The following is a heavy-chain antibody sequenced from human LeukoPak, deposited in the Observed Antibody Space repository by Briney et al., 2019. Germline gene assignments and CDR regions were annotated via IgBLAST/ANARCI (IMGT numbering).Heavy chain of an antibody. CDR1: GGSVSSGGYY. CDR3: ERVVAAAGTYY. D-gene: IGHD6-13*01. Sequence: SETLSLPCNVSGGSVSSGGYYWSWIRQPPGKGLEWIGYIYYSGNTYYNPSLKSRVTISVDTSKNQFSLKLSSVPAADTAVYCCERVVAAAGTYYWGQGTLVTVSS. V-gene: IGHV4-31*03. J-gene: IGHJ4*02. CDR2: IYYSGNT.